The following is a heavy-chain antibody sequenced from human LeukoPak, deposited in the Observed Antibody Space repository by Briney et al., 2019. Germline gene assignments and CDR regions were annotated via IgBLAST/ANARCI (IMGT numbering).Heavy chain of an antibody. CDR1: GGSISSGGYY. CDR3: ARGGTPDYYDSPLFDY. V-gene: IGHV4-31*03. J-gene: IGHJ4*02. CDR2: IYYSGST. D-gene: IGHD3-22*01. Sequence: SETLSLTCTVSGGSISSGGYYWSWIRQHPGQGLEWIGYIYYSGSTYYNPSLKSRVTISVDTSKNQFSLKLSSVTAADTAVYYCARGGTPDYYDSPLFDYWGQGTLVTVSS.